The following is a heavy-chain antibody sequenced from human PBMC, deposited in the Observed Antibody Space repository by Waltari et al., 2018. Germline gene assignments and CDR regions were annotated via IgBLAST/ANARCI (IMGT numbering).Heavy chain of an antibody. J-gene: IGHJ4*02. V-gene: IGHV1-24*01. Sequence: QVQLVQSGAEVKKPRASAKVSCTVSGYTRTELSMHWVRKAPGKGLGWMGGVVPEDGETIYAQKFQGRVTMTEDTSTDTAYMELSSLRSEDTAVYYCAMGRELPDYWGQGTLVTVSS. CDR2: VVPEDGET. CDR1: GYTRTELS. CDR3: AMGRELPDY. D-gene: IGHD1-26*01.